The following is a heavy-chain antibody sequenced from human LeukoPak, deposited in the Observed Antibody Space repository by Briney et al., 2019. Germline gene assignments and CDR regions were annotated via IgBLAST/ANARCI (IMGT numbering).Heavy chain of an antibody. Sequence: GGSLRLSCAASGFTFSSYAMSWVRQAPGKGLEWVSAISGSGGSTYYADSVKGRFPISRDNSNNTLYLQMNSLRAEDTAVYYCAKAGIAVAGTHYYYYMDVWGKGTTVTVSS. CDR1: GFTFSSYA. CDR2: ISGSGGST. D-gene: IGHD6-19*01. V-gene: IGHV3-23*01. J-gene: IGHJ6*03. CDR3: AKAGIAVAGTHYYYYMDV.